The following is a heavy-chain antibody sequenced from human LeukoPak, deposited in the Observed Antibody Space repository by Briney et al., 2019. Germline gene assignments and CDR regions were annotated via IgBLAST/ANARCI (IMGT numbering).Heavy chain of an antibody. J-gene: IGHJ6*02. Sequence: ASVKVSCKASGYTFTGYYMHWVRQAPGQGLEWMGWINPNSGGTNYAQKFQGRVTMTEDTSTDTAYMELSSLRSEDTAVYYCATDVNSYGMDVWGQGTTVTVSS. V-gene: IGHV1-2*02. CDR2: INPNSGGT. CDR3: ATDVNSYGMDV. CDR1: GYTFTGYY. D-gene: IGHD2/OR15-2a*01.